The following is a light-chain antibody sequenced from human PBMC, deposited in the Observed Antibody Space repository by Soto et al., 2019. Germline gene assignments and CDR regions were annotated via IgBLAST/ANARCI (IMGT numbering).Light chain of an antibody. CDR2: GAS. J-gene: IGKJ3*01. CDR3: QQYGVSPLT. Sequence: EIVLTQSPGTLSLSPGERVTLSCRASQNVYINSLAWYQQKPGQTPRLLIYGASTRAAAVPDRFSGSGSGTDIALSINGLEPEHFAIYYCQQYGVSPLTFGPGTRVY. V-gene: IGKV3-20*01. CDR1: QNVYINS.